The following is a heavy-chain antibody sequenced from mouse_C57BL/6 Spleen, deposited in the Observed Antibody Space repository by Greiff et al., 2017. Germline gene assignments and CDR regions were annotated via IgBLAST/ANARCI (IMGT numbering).Heavy chain of an antibody. CDR3: ARSGESLYYFDY. D-gene: IGHD3-1*01. CDR1: GYAFSSSW. V-gene: IGHV1-82*01. J-gene: IGHJ2*01. Sequence: QVQLQQSGPELVKPGASVKISCKASGYAFSSSWMNWVKQRPGKGLEWIGRIYPGDGDTSYNGKFKGKATLTADKSSSTAYMQLSSLTSEDSAVYFCARSGESLYYFDYWGQGTTLTVSS. CDR2: IYPGDGDT.